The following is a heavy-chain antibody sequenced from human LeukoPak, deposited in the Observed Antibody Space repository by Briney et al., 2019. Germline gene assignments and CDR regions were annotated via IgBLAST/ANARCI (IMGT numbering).Heavy chain of an antibody. CDR1: GFTFDVYG. V-gene: IGHV3-20*04. CDR3: AREGYKGDYFDY. D-gene: IGHD1-14*01. CDR2: INWNGGST. Sequence: GGSLRLSCAASGFTFDVYGMSWVRQAPGKGLEWVSGINWNGGSTGYADSVKGRFTISRDNAKNSLYLQMNSLRAEDMALYYCAREGYKGDYFDYWGQGTLVTVSS. J-gene: IGHJ4*02.